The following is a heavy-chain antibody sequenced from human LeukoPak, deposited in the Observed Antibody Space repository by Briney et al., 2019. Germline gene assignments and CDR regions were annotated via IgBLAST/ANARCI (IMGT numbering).Heavy chain of an antibody. CDR1: GGSFSGYY. D-gene: IGHD6-19*01. CDR3: ARDPAAPVAGTAQEH. J-gene: IGHJ4*02. CDR2: INHSGST. Sequence: SETLSLTCAVYGGSFSGYYWSWIRQPPGKGLEWIGEINHSGSTNYNPSLKSRVTISVDTSKNQFSLRLRSVTAADTAVYYCARDPAAPVAGTAQEHWDQGTLVTVSS. V-gene: IGHV4-34*01.